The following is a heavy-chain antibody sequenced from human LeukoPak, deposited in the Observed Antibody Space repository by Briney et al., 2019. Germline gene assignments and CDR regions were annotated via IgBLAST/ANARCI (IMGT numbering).Heavy chain of an antibody. Sequence: PGGSLRLSCAASGFTFSSYAMSWVRQAPGKGLEWVSAISGSGGSTYYADSVKGRFTISRDNSKNTLYLQMNSLRAEDTAVYYCAKRIGSIVRATIWFDPWGQGTLVTVSS. V-gene: IGHV3-23*01. CDR1: GFTFSSYA. CDR2: ISGSGGST. D-gene: IGHD1-26*01. CDR3: AKRIGSIVRATIWFDP. J-gene: IGHJ5*02.